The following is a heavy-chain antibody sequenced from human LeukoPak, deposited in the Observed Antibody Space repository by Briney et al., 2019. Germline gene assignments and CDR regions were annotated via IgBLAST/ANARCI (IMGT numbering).Heavy chain of an antibody. CDR1: GFTFSSYS. CDR2: ISGSSSYI. CDR3: ARVGGSYRHFDY. V-gene: IGHV3-21*01. Sequence: GGSLRLSCAASGFTFSSYSMNWVRQAPGKGLEWGSSISGSSSYIYHADSVKGRFTISRDNAKNSLYLQMNSLRAEDTAVYYCARVGGSYRHFDYWGQGTLVTVSS. J-gene: IGHJ4*02. D-gene: IGHD1-26*01.